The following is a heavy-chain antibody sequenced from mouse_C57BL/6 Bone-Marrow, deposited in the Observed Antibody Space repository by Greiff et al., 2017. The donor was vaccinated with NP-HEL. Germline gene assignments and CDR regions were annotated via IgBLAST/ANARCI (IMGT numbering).Heavy chain of an antibody. CDR1: GYTFTSYW. J-gene: IGHJ2*01. Sequence: QVQLQQPGAELVKPGASVKLSCKASGYTFTSYWMQWVKQRPGQGLEWIGEIDPSDSYTNYNQKFKGKATLTVDTSSSTAYMQLSSLTSEDSAVYYCARTFFAYWGQGTTLTVSS. V-gene: IGHV1-50*01. CDR3: ARTFFAY. CDR2: IDPSDSYT.